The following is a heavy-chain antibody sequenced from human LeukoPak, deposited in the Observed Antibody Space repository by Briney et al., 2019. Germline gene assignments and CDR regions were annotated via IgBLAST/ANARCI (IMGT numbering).Heavy chain of an antibody. Sequence: PGGSLRLSCAASGFTFSSYDLIWVRQAPGRGLEWVSYINPSGARIYYADSVKGRFTISRDNAKNSLYLQMNSLRAEDTGVYYCSREGSDGYNFDYWGQGTLVTVSS. CDR3: SREGSDGYNFDY. CDR2: INPSGARI. CDR1: GFTFSSYD. V-gene: IGHV3-48*03. J-gene: IGHJ4*02. D-gene: IGHD5-24*01.